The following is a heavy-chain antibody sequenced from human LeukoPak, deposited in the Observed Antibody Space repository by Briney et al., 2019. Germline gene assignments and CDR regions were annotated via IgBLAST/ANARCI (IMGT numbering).Heavy chain of an antibody. D-gene: IGHD2-2*01. Sequence: GGSLRLSCAASGFTFSSYAMSWVRQAPGKGLEWVSAISGSGGSTYYADSVKGRFTISRDNAKNSLYLQMNSLRAEDTALYYCARAGCSSTSCAADYWGQGALVTVSS. V-gene: IGHV3-23*01. CDR1: GFTFSSYA. CDR2: ISGSGGST. CDR3: ARAGCSSTSCAADY. J-gene: IGHJ4*02.